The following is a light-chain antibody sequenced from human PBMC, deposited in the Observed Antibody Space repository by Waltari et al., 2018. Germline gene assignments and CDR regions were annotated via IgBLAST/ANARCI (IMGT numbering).Light chain of an antibody. J-gene: IGLJ2*01. CDR1: SLRSYY. CDR2: GKN. V-gene: IGLV3-19*01. Sequence: SSELTQDPAVSVAFGQPVRIPCQGDSLRSYYARWYQRKPGQAPVLVIYGKNNRPSGIPDRFSGSSSGNTASLTITGAQAEDEADYYCNSRDSSGNHVVFGGGTKLTVL. CDR3: NSRDSSGNHVV.